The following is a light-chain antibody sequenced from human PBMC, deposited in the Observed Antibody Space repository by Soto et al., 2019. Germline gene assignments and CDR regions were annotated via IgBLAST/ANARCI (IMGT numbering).Light chain of an antibody. CDR1: SNDFGGYNY. Sequence: QSALTQPRSVSGSPGQSVTISCTGTSNDFGGYNYVSWYQQHPGKAPKLMIYDVSKRPSGVPDRFSGSKSGNTASLTISGLQAEDEADYYCCSYAGSYTLYVFGTGTKVTVL. CDR3: CSYAGSYTLYV. J-gene: IGLJ1*01. V-gene: IGLV2-11*01. CDR2: DVS.